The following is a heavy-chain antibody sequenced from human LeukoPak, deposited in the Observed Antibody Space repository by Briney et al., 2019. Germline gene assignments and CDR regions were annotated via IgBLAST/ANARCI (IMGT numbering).Heavy chain of an antibody. CDR2: TIPILGIA. V-gene: IGHV1-69*04. CDR1: GGTFSSYA. CDR3: ARSPPYDILTGYSGNWYFDL. D-gene: IGHD3-9*01. J-gene: IGHJ2*01. Sequence: SVKVSCKASGGTFSSYAISWVRQAPGQGLEWMGRTIPILGIANYAQKFQGRVTITADKSTSTAYMELSSLRSEDTAVYYCARSPPYDILTGYSGNWYFDLWGRGTLVTVSS.